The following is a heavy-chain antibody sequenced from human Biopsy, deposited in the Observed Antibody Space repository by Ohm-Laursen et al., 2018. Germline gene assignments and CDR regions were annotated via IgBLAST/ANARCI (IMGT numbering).Heavy chain of an antibody. J-gene: IGHJ6*02. D-gene: IGHD6-6*01. CDR1: GFTFSSYS. V-gene: IGHV3-21*01. CDR2: ISETSSHI. CDR3: ARDSRRTAREGGMDV. Sequence: GSLRLSCSASGFTFSSYSMNWVRQVPGKGLEWISYISETSSHIYDADSVKGRFTVARDNAKNSLYLQLNSLRAEDTAVYYCARDSRRTAREGGMDVWGQGTTVTVSS.